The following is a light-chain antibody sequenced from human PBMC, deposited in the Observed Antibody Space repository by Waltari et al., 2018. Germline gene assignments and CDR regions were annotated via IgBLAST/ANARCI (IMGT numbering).Light chain of an antibody. J-gene: IGLJ1*01. CDR1: SSAVGGYNS. Sequence: QSALTQPASVSGSPGQSITISCTATSSAVGGYNSFSWYQQHPGKAPKLMIYDVSKRPSGVSNRFSGSKSGNTASLTISGLQAEDEADYYCSSYTSSSTPYVFGTGTKVTVL. V-gene: IGLV2-14*01. CDR3: SSYTSSSTPYV. CDR2: DVS.